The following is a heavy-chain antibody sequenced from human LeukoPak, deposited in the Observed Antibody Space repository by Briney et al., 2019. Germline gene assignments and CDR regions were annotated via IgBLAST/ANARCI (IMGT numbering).Heavy chain of an antibody. V-gene: IGHV4-59*08. J-gene: IGHJ5*02. CDR3: ARAYSSSYWFDP. CDR2: MYYSGST. Sequence: SETLSLTCTVSGGSISSYYWSWIRQPPGKGLEWIGYMYYSGSTNYNPSLKSRVTISVDTSKNRFSLKLSSVTAADTAVYYCARAYSSSYWFDPWGQGTLVTVSS. CDR1: GGSISSYY. D-gene: IGHD6-6*01.